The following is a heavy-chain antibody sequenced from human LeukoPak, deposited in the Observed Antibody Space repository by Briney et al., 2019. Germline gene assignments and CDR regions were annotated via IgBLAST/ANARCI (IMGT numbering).Heavy chain of an antibody. CDR2: INHSGST. V-gene: IGHV4-34*01. D-gene: IGHD3-22*01. J-gene: IGHJ4*02. CDR1: GGSFRGYY. Sequence: SETLSLTCAVYGGSFRGYYWSWIRQPPGKGLEWIGEINHSGSTNYNPSLKSRDTISVDTSKNQFSLKLSSVTAADTAVYYCARSRSSGYYPIDYWGQGTLVTVSS. CDR3: ARSRSSGYYPIDY.